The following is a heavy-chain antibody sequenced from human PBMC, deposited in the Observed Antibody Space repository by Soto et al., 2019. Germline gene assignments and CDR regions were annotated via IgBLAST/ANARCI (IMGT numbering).Heavy chain of an antibody. CDR2: IWYDGNNK. J-gene: IGHJ6*02. CDR3: ARKEGSDTSGYPTTNYYGIDV. CDR1: GFTFSSYG. D-gene: IGHD3-22*01. V-gene: IGHV3-33*01. Sequence: QVQLVESGGGVVQPGTSLRLSCAASGFTFSSYGMHWVRQAPGKGLEWVTFIWYDGNNKYYADSVKGRFTISRDNSKNTVYLQMNSLRAEDTAVYYCARKEGSDTSGYPTTNYYGIDVWGQGSTVTVSS.